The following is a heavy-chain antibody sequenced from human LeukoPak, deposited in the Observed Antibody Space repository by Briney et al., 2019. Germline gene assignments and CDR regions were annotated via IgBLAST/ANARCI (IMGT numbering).Heavy chain of an antibody. CDR1: GFTFDAFG. CDR3: ARVWDWGSGNYFDS. D-gene: IGHD7-27*01. Sequence: GSLRLSCAASGFTFDAFGMTWVRPAPGEGLGWVSAIRWDAGSTGYADSLKGRFTISRDNAKNSLYLQMNSLRVEDTALYYCARVWDWGSGNYFDSWGQGTLVTVSS. V-gene: IGHV3-20*04. CDR2: IRWDAGST. J-gene: IGHJ4*02.